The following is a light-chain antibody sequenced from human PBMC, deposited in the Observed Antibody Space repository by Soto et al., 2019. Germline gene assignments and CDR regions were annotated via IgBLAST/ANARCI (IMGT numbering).Light chain of an antibody. J-gene: IGKJ2*01. Sequence: EIVLAQSPATLSLSPGERATLSCRASQDISNFLAWYQQRPGQAPRLLIYEASNRATGIPSRFSGSGSGTGVTLTIVGLETEDFAIYCCQQRASGPPFTFGQGTKLEV. CDR1: QDISNF. V-gene: IGKV3-11*01. CDR3: QQRASGPPFT. CDR2: EAS.